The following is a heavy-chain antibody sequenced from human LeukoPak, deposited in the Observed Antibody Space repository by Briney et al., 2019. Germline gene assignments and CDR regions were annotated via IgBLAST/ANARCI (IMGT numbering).Heavy chain of an antibody. Sequence: SETLSLTCTVSGYSISSGYYWGWIRQPPGRGLEWIGSIYHGGGTYYNPSLKSRVTISTDTSNNQFSLSLDSVAAADTAVYYCARAGGSYLHFDSWGQGSLVTVSS. CDR1: GYSISSGYY. J-gene: IGHJ4*02. V-gene: IGHV4-38-2*02. CDR3: ARAGGSYLHFDS. CDR2: IYHGGGT. D-gene: IGHD1-26*01.